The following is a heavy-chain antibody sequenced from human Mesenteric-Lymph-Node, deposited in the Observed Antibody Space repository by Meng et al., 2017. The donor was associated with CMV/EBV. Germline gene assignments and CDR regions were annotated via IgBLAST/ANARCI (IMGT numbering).Heavy chain of an antibody. CDR2: ISSGSSYI. J-gene: IGHJ6*02. CDR1: GFTFSRYT. Sequence: GGSLRLSCEASGFTFSRYTMIWVRQAPGKGLEWVSSISSGSSYIYYADSLKGRFTISRDNAKNSLYVQVNSLRAEDTAVYYCAREREGYYGMDVWGQGTTVTVSS. CDR3: AREREGYYGMDV. V-gene: IGHV3-21*04.